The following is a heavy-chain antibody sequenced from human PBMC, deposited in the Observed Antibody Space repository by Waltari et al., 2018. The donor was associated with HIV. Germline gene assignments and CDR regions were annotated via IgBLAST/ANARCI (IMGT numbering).Heavy chain of an antibody. Sequence: QVQLVQSGAEVKKLGSSVKVSCKASGGTFSSHAISWVRQAPGQGLEWMGVIIPIFGTANYAQKFQGRVTITADESTSTAYMELSSLRSEDTAVYYCARVGPHYSENYYGMDVWGQGTTVTVSS. D-gene: IGHD4-4*01. J-gene: IGHJ6*02. CDR2: IIPIFGTA. CDR3: ARVGPHYSENYYGMDV. CDR1: GGTFSSHA. V-gene: IGHV1-69*01.